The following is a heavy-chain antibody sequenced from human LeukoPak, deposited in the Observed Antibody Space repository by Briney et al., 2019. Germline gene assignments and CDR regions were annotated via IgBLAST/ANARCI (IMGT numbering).Heavy chain of an antibody. CDR1: GFTLSSYG. J-gene: IGHJ4*02. V-gene: IGHV3-33*01. CDR2: IWYDGSNK. D-gene: IGHD5-18*01. CDR3: ARDPGDTGVDY. Sequence: GRSLRLSCAASGFTLSSYGMHWVRQAPGKGLEWVAVIWYDGSNKYYADSVKGRFTISRDNSKNTLYLQMNSLRAEDTAVYYCARDPGDTGVDYWGQGTLVTVSS.